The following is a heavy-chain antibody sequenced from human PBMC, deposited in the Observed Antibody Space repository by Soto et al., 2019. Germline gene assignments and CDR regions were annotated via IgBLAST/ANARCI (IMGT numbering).Heavy chain of an antibody. V-gene: IGHV1-2*04. J-gene: IGHJ6*02. CDR2: INPNSGGT. Sequence: SVEVYFKASRYTLTGYSMHWVRQAPGQGLECMGWINPNSGGTNYAQKFQGWVTMTRDTSISTAYMELSRLRSDDTAVYYCARDGGVDPDIVVVPAAMLGGPDSYGMDVWGQGTTVTVSS. CDR3: ARDGGVDPDIVVVPAAMLGGPDSYGMDV. D-gene: IGHD2-2*01. CDR1: RYTLTGYS.